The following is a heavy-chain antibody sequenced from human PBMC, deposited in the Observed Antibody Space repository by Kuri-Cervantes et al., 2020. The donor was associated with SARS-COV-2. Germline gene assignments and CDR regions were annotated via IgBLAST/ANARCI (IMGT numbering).Heavy chain of an antibody. J-gene: IGHJ4*02. CDR1: GGSISSHY. CDR3: GRQASDWHIDY. D-gene: IGHD3-9*01. CDR2: IYFSGST. Sequence: GSLRLSCTVSGGSISSHYWGWVRQPPGEGLEWIGSIYFSGSTYYTPSLKSRVTIYVDTSKNQFSLKLTSVTATDTAVYYCGRQASDWHIDYWGQGTLVTVSS. V-gene: IGHV4-39*01.